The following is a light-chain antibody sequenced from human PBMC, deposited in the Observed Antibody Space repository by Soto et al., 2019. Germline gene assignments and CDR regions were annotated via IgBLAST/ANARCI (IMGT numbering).Light chain of an antibody. Sequence: EIVMTQSPTTLCVSPGERATLACRASQSVSTNLAWYQQKPGQVPSLLIYGASTRASGIPARFSGSGSGTEFTLTIGSLQSEDFAVYYCQQYSSSPSFGQGTRLEIK. CDR2: GAS. V-gene: IGKV3-15*01. CDR1: QSVSTN. CDR3: QQYSSSPS. J-gene: IGKJ5*01.